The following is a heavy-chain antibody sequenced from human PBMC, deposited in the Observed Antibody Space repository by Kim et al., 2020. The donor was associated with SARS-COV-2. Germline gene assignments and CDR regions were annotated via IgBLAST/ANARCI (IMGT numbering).Heavy chain of an antibody. J-gene: IGHJ4*02. CDR3: ARDRNYYGPGNNSYYFDY. V-gene: IGHV3-33*05. CDR2: ISYDGNIR. D-gene: IGHD3-10*01. Sequence: GGSLRLSCATSGFTFDNYAMHWVRQTPGKGLEWLAVISYDGNIRNYGDSVKGRFTISRDNAKNTLYLQMSSLRAEDTAVYYCARDRNYYGPGNNSYYFDYWGQGTLVTVSS. CDR1: GFTFDNYA.